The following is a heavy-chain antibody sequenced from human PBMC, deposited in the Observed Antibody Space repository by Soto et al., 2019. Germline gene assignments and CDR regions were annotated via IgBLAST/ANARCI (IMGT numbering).Heavy chain of an antibody. CDR1: GFSFSSYG. V-gene: IGHV3-30*18. D-gene: IGHD4-17*01. CDR2: ISYDGSNK. CDR3: AKCTAYGDYSEFDY. Sequence: GGSLRLSCAASGFSFSSYGMHWVRQAPGKGLEWVAVISYDGSNKYYADSVKGRFTISRDNSKNTLYLQMNSLRAEDTAVYYCAKCTAYGDYSEFDYWGQGT. J-gene: IGHJ4*02.